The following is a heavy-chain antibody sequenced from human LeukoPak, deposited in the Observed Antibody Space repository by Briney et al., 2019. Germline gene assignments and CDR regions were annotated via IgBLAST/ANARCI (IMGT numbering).Heavy chain of an antibody. J-gene: IGHJ4*02. V-gene: IGHV1-2*06. D-gene: IGHD4-17*01. CDR3: ARDSGLTTVTPKYYFDY. CDR1: GYTFTGYY. CDR2: INPNSGGT. Sequence: ASVKVSCKASGYTFTGYYMHWVRQAPGQGLEWMGRINPNSGGTNYAQKFQGRVTMTRDTSTSTVYMELTSLRSEDTAVYYCARDSGLTTVTPKYYFDYWGQGTLVTVSS.